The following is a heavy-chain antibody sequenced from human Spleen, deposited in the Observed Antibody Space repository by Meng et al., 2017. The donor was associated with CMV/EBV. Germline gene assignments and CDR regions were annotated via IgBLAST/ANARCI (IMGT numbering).Heavy chain of an antibody. V-gene: IGHV3-23*03. D-gene: IGHD3-10*01. J-gene: IGHJ3*02. Sequence: GGSRLSCAASGFIFSDYAMSWVRQAPGKGLEWVSVIYSGGSNTYYADSVKGRFTISRDNSKNTLSLQMNSLRAEDTAVYYCAKGGPFVAFDIWGQGTMVTVSS. CDR1: GFIFSDYA. CDR3: AKGGPFVAFDI. CDR2: IYSGGSNT.